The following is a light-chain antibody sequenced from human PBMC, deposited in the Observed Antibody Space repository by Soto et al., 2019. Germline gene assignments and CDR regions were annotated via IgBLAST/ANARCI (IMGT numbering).Light chain of an antibody. CDR1: QSVSSS. CDR3: QQRSNWPRT. CDR2: DAS. V-gene: IGKV3-11*01. Sequence: EIVLTPSPATLSLSTGERATRSCSASQSVSSSLGCYQQILDQAPMLLIYDASNRATGIPERFSCSGSGTDFTITISKLEHEDFAVYYCQQRSNWPRTFGKGNKLEIQ. J-gene: IGKJ2*01.